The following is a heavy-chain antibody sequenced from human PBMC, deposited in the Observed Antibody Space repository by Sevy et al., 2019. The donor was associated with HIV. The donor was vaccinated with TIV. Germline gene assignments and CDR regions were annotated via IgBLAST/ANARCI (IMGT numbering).Heavy chain of an antibody. J-gene: IGHJ1*01. CDR1: GYTFTGYY. Sequence: ASVKVSCKASGYTFTGYYMHWVRQAPGQGLEWMGWINPNSGGTNYAQKFQGRVTMTRDTSISTAYMELSRLRSDDTAVYYCARDRTMRSSGWKRGEYFQHWGQGTLVTASS. V-gene: IGHV1-2*02. CDR3: ARDRTMRSSGWKRGEYFQH. CDR2: INPNSGGT. D-gene: IGHD6-19*01.